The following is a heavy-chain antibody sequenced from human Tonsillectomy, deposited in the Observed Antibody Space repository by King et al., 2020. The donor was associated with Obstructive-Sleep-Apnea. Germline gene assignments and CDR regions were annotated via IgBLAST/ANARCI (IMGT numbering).Heavy chain of an antibody. Sequence: QLQESGPGLVKPSETLSLTCTVSGGSISSYYWSWLRQPPGNGLEWVGYIYYSVITNYNPSLKSRVTISVDTSKNQFSLKLSSVTAADTAVYYCARDLITGTSYFDYWGQGTLVTVSS. J-gene: IGHJ4*02. CDR1: GGSISSYY. CDR2: IYYSVIT. D-gene: IGHD1/OR15-1a*01. CDR3: ARDLITGTSYFDY. V-gene: IGHV4-59*01.